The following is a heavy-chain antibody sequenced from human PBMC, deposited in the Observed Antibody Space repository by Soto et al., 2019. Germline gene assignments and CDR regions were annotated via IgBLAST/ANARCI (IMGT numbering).Heavy chain of an antibody. Sequence: SETLSLTCAVSGGSIISSNWLIWFRHPAGEVLEWIGEIYHSGSTNYNPSLKSRVTISVDKSKNQFSLKLSSVTAADTAVYYCARAVSYYDILTGVRDYYGMDVWGQGTTVTVSS. CDR3: ARAVSYYDILTGVRDYYGMDV. CDR2: IYHSGST. CDR1: GGSIISSNW. J-gene: IGHJ6*02. D-gene: IGHD3-9*01. V-gene: IGHV4-4*02.